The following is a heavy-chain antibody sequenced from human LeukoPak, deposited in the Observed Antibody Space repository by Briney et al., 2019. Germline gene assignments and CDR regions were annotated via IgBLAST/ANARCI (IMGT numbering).Heavy chain of an antibody. CDR3: AKVGGSYYDYFDY. J-gene: IGHJ4*02. CDR2: ISGSGGST. CDR1: GFTFSSYA. Sequence: GGSLRLPCAASGFTFSSYAMSWVRKAPGTGLEGVSAISGSGGSTYYADSVKGRFTISRDNSKNTLYLQMNSLRAEDTAVYYCAKVGGSYYDYFDYWGQGTLVTVSS. D-gene: IGHD1-26*01. V-gene: IGHV3-23*01.